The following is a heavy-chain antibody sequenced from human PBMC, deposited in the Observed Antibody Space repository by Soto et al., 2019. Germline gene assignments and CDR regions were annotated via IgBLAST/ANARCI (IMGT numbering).Heavy chain of an antibody. CDR3: AKVRVGDSMDV. J-gene: IGHJ6*04. Sequence: GGSLRLSCAASGFTFSDYAMSWVRQAPGKGLEWVSTLSGSGSSTYYADSVKGRFTISRDNSKNTLYLQMNSLRAEDTAVYYCAKVRVGDSMDVWGKGTTVTVSS. V-gene: IGHV3-23*01. CDR1: GFTFSDYA. D-gene: IGHD3-3*01. CDR2: LSGSGSST.